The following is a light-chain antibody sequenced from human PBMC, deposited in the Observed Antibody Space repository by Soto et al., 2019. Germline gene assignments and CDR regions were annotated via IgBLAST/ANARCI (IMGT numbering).Light chain of an antibody. V-gene: IGKV3-11*01. CDR2: DTS. CDR3: QQRDNYQWT. J-gene: IGKJ4*01. Sequence: EIALTQSPATLSLSPGERATLSCRASHSVSSYLAWYQQKPGRAPRLLNYDTSKRATGIPARISGSGSGTDFTLTLSSPEPEDFAVDYCQQRDNYQWTYGGGNKVEIK. CDR1: HSVSSY.